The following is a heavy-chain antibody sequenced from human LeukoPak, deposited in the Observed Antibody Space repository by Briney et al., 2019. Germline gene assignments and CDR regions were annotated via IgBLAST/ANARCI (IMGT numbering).Heavy chain of an antibody. CDR2: IIPILGIA. CDR1: GYTFTGYY. D-gene: IGHD3-3*01. J-gene: IGHJ6*04. CDR3: ARAYYDFWSGYPGPMDV. Sequence: GASVKVSCKASGYTFTGYYMHWVRQAPGQGLEWMGRIIPILGIANYAQKFQGRVTITADKSTSTAYMELSSLRSEDTAVYYCARAYYDFWSGYPGPMDVWGKGTTVTVSS. V-gene: IGHV1-69*02.